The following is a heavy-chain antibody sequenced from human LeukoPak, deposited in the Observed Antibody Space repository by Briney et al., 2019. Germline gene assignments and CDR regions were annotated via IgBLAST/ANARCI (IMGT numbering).Heavy chain of an antibody. CDR1: GFTFSSYA. Sequence: PGGSLRLSCAASGFTFSSYAMHWVRQAPGKGLEWVAVISYDGSNKYYADSVKGRFTISRDNSKNTLYLQMNSLRAEDTAVYYCARGPSIPRAIDYWGQGTLVTVSS. D-gene: IGHD1-14*01. CDR2: ISYDGSNK. V-gene: IGHV3-30-3*01. J-gene: IGHJ4*02. CDR3: ARGPSIPRAIDY.